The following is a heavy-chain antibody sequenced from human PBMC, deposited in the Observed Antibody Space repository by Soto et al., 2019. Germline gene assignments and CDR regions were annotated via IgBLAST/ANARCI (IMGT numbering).Heavy chain of an antibody. CDR3: ERKCPNRSAWSFWTY. CDR1: GVSISSYY. D-gene: IGHD6-19*01. J-gene: IGHJ4*02. V-gene: IGHV4-59*01. CDR2: IYYSGST. Sequence: PSETLSLTCTVSGVSISSYYWSWIRQPPGKGLEWIGYIYYSGSTNYNPSLKSRVTISVDTSKNQFSLKLSSVTAADTAVYYFERKCPNRSAWSFWTYGGQGTLVPVPS.